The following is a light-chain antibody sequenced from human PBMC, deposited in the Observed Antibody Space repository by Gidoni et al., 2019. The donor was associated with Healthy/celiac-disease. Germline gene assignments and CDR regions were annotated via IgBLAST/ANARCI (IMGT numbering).Light chain of an antibody. J-gene: IGLJ3*02. V-gene: IGLV1-40*01. CDR3: QSYDSSFNWV. CDR2: GTS. Sequence: QSVLTQPPPVSGAPGQRVTISCTGSSSNIGAGYDVHWYQQLPGTAPKLLIYGTSNRPSGVPDRFSGSKSGTSASLAITGLQAEDEADYYCQSYDSSFNWVFGGGTKLTVL. CDR1: SSNIGAGYD.